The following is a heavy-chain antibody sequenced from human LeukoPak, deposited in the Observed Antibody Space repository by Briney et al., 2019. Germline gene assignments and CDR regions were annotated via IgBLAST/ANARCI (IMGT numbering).Heavy chain of an antibody. J-gene: IGHJ6*02. D-gene: IGHD6-13*01. CDR1: GYTFTSYG. CDR2: ISAYNGNT. Sequence: ASVKASCKASGYTFTSYGISWVRQAPGQGLEWMGWISAYNGNTNYAQKLQGRVTMTTDTSTSTAYMEPRSLRSDDTAVYYCARDAPSSSWSNYYYYGMDVWGQGTTVTVSS. V-gene: IGHV1-18*01. CDR3: ARDAPSSSWSNYYYYGMDV.